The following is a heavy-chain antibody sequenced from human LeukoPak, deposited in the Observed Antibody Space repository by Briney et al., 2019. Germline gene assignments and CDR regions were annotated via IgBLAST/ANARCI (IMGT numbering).Heavy chain of an antibody. Sequence: ASVKVSFKASGYTLTDYYMHWVRQAPGQGLEWMGRINPNSGGTNYAQKFQGRVTMTRDTSISTVYMELSRLRSDDTAVYYCATVGYYESSGYYEYWGPGTLVTVSS. CDR1: GYTLTDYY. V-gene: IGHV1-2*06. J-gene: IGHJ4*02. D-gene: IGHD3-22*01. CDR2: INPNSGGT. CDR3: ATVGYYESSGYYEY.